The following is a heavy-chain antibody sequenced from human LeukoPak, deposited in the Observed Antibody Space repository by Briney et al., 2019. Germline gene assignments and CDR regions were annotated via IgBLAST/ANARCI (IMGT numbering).Heavy chain of an antibody. J-gene: IGHJ3*02. Sequence: GESLKISCKGSGYSFTNYWISWVRQMPGKGLEWMGRIDPSDSYTNYSPSFQGHLTISADKSISTASLQWRSLKASDTGMYSCPRALRITFGGGRGAFDIWGQGTMVTVSS. D-gene: IGHD3-16*01. CDR2: IDPSDSYT. CDR3: PRALRITFGGGRGAFDI. CDR1: GYSFTNYW. V-gene: IGHV5-10-1*01.